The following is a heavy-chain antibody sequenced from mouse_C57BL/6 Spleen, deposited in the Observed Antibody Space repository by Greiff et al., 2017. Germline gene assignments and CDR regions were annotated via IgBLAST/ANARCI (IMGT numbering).Heavy chain of an antibody. V-gene: IGHV1-22*01. CDR3: ASAYYSNPAWFAY. Sequence: VQLQQSGPELVKPGASVKMSCKASGYTFTDYNMHWVKQSHGKSLEWIGYINPNNGGTSYNQKFKGKATLTVNKSSSTAYMELRSLTSEDSAVYYWASAYYSNPAWFAYWGQRTLVTVSA. CDR2: INPNNGGT. J-gene: IGHJ3*01. CDR1: GYTFTDYN. D-gene: IGHD2-5*01.